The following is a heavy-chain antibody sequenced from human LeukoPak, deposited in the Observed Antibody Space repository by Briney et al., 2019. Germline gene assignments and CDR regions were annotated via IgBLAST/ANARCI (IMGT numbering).Heavy chain of an antibody. Sequence: SETLSLTCAVYGGSFSGYYWSWIRQPPGKGLEWIGEINHSGSTNYNPSLKSRVTISVDTSKNQFSLKLSSVTAADTAVYYCARSTILTGRFRAFHHFTYWGQGTLVTVSS. V-gene: IGHV4-34*01. J-gene: IGHJ4*02. D-gene: IGHD3-9*01. CDR2: INHSGST. CDR3: ARSTILTGRFRAFHHFTY. CDR1: GGSFSGYY.